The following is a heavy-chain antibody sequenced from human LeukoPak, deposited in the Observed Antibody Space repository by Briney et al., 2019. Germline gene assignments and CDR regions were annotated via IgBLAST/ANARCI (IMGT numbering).Heavy chain of an antibody. V-gene: IGHV3-30*04. J-gene: IGHJ4*02. D-gene: IGHD2-2*01. CDR3: ARDRVRQLPHPYYFDY. CDR2: ISYDGSNK. Sequence: PGRSLRLSCAASGFTFSSYAMHWVRQAPGKGLEWVAVISYDGSNKYYADSVKGRFTISRDNSKNTLYLQMNSLRAEDTAVYYCARDRVRQLPHPYYFDYWGQGTLVTFSS. CDR1: GFTFSSYA.